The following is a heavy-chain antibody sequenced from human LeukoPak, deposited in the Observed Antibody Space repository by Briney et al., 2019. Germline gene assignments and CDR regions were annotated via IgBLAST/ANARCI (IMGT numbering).Heavy chain of an antibody. J-gene: IGHJ3*01. V-gene: IGHV3-7*03. Sequence: GGSLRLSCAVSGFTFSGFWMSWSRQAPGKGLEWVASINSDGSEGYYADVVKGRFTIPRDNAKNSLYLQINSLRAEDTAVYYCARSSYSSSSSVWGQGTMVTVSP. D-gene: IGHD6-6*01. CDR2: INSDGSEG. CDR1: GFTFSGFW. CDR3: ARSSYSSSSSV.